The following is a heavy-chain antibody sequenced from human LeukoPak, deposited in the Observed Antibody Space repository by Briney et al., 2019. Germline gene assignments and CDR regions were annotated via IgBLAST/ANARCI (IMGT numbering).Heavy chain of an antibody. CDR1: GGSFSSNY. V-gene: IGHV4-4*07. Sequence: SETLSLTCTVSGGSFSSNYGSWIRQPAGKGLDWFGRIYTIGSTNYNPSLKSRVTMSVDTSKNQFSLKLSSVTAADTAVYYCARDLSRYAVAVSGGYYYYYYGMDVWGQGTTVTVSS. J-gene: IGHJ6*02. CDR2: IYTIGST. CDR3: ARDLSRYAVAVSGGYYYYYYGMDV. D-gene: IGHD6-19*01.